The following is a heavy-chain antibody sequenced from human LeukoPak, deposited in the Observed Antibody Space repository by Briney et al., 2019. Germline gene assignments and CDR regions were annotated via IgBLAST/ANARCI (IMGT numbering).Heavy chain of an antibody. V-gene: IGHV1-18*01. D-gene: IGHD3-10*01. CDR3: ARRWGSGIRGAFEI. CDR1: GYTFTSYD. J-gene: IGHJ3*02. Sequence: GASVKVSCKASGYTFTSYDISWVRQAPGQGLEWMGWISGNNGKTNYAKKFQARVTMTTDTSTSTTYMELRSLRSDDTAIYYCARRWGSGIRGAFEIWGQGTMVTVSS. CDR2: ISGNNGKT.